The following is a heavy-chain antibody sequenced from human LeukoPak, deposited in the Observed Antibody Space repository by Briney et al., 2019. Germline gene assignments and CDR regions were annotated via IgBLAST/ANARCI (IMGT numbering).Heavy chain of an antibody. D-gene: IGHD5-18*01. J-gene: IGHJ4*02. CDR2: IIPILGIA. V-gene: IGHV1-69*04. CDR3: ARVDTAMVIDY. CDR1: GATFSSYA. Sequence: SVKVSCKASGATFSSYAISWVRQAPGQGLEWMGRIIPILGIANYAQKFQGRVTITADKSTSTAYMELSSLRSEDTAVYYWARVDTAMVIDYWGQGTLVTVSS.